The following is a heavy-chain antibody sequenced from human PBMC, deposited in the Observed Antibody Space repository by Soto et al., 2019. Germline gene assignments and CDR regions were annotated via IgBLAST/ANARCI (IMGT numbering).Heavy chain of an antibody. V-gene: IGHV3-33*01. D-gene: IGHD3-22*01. CDR1: GFTFSSYG. J-gene: IGHJ3*02. Sequence: QVQLVESGGGVVQPGRSLRLSCAASGFTFSSYGMHWVRQAPGKGLEWVAVIWYDGSNKYYADSVKGRFTISRDNSKNTLYLQMNSLRAEDTAVYYCARARLPYYYDSSGLSDAFDIWGQGTMVNVSS. CDR3: ARARLPYYYDSSGLSDAFDI. CDR2: IWYDGSNK.